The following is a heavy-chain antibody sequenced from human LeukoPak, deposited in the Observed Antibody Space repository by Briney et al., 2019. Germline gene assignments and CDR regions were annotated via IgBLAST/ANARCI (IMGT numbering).Heavy chain of an antibody. CDR2: INHSGST. V-gene: IGHV4-34*01. CDR1: GGSFSGYY. J-gene: IGHJ4*02. Sequence: SETLSLTCAVYGGSFSGYYWSWIRQPPGKGLEWIGEINHSGSTSYNPSLKSRVTISVDTSKNQFSLKLSSVTAADTAVYYCASGILFSGGTTFDCWGQGTLVTVSS. CDR3: ASGILFSGGTTFDC. D-gene: IGHD2-15*01.